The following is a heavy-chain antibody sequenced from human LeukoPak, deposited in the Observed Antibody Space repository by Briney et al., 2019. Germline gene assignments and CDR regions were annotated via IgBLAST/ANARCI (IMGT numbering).Heavy chain of an antibody. J-gene: IGHJ5*02. V-gene: IGHV4-34*01. Sequence: SETLSLTCAVYGGSFSGYYWSWIRQPPGKGLEWIGEINHSGSTNYNPSLKSRVTISVDTSKNQFSLKLSSVTAVDTAVYYCARHSGGTYYVNFDPWGQGTLVTVSS. D-gene: IGHD1-26*01. CDR3: ARHSGGTYYVNFDP. CDR1: GGSFSGYY. CDR2: INHSGST.